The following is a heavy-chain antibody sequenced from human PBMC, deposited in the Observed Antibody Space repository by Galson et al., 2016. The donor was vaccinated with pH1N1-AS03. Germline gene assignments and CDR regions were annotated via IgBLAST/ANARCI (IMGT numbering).Heavy chain of an antibody. D-gene: IGHD3-3*01. J-gene: IGHJ6*03. Sequence: ETLSLTCTVSGGSIRSSNYYWGWIRQPPGKGLEWIGSMYYTGTNFYNPSLKSRVSMSVDTSKNQFSLSLSSVTAADTAVYYCASHATTRSEVFGVPFYHYYYTDVWGKGTTVTVSS. CDR3: ASHATTRSEVFGVPFYHYYYTDV. V-gene: IGHV4-39*01. CDR1: GGSIRSSNYY. CDR2: MYYTGTN.